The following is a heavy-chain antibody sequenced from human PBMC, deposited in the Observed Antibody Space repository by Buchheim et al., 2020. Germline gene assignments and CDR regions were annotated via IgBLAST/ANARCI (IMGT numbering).Heavy chain of an antibody. CDR1: GFTFSSYG. CDR2: ISYDGSNK. CDR3: AKDAGGSGWYYYYYGMDV. D-gene: IGHD6-19*01. J-gene: IGHJ6*02. Sequence: QVQLVESGGGVVQPGRSLRPSCAASGFTFSSYGMHWVRQAPGKGLEWVAVISYDGSNKYYADSVKGRFTISRANSKTTLHLQMNSLRAEDTAVYYCAKDAGGSGWYYYYYGMDVWGQGTT. V-gene: IGHV3-30*18.